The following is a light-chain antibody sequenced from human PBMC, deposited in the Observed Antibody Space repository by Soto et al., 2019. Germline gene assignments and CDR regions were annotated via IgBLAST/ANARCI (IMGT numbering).Light chain of an antibody. CDR3: QQYKYYWT. Sequence: IAMTQSPSTLSVSVGDTVTITCRASQTVNKWLAWYHQKPGKTPTLLIYEASTLQTGVPSRFAGSGSGTEFSLTISGLQPDDFGIYFCQQYKYYWTFGQGTRVEVK. CDR2: EAS. CDR1: QTVNKW. J-gene: IGKJ1*01. V-gene: IGKV1-5*03.